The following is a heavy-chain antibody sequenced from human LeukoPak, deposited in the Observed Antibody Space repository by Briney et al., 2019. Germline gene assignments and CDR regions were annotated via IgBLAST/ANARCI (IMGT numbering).Heavy chain of an antibody. CDR3: AREAVWFGKTYYYYYMDV. J-gene: IGHJ6*03. V-gene: IGHV3-48*04. Sequence: GGSLRLSCVASGLTFRNYSMNWVRQAPGKGLEWVSYISSITSITYNADSVKGRFTISRDSAKTSLYLQMNSLRVEDTAVYYCAREAVWFGKTYYYYYMDVWGKGTTVTVSS. D-gene: IGHD3-10*01. CDR1: GLTFRNYS. CDR2: ISSITSIT.